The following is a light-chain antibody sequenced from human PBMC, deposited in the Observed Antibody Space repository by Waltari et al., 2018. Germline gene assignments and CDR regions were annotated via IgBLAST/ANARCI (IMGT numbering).Light chain of an antibody. J-gene: IGKJ4*01. CDR2: DAS. Sequence: DIQMTQSPSTLSASVGDRVTITCRASQSIGSLLAWYQQKPGKAPKLLIYDASSLESGVRSRFSGRGSGTEFTLTINSLQPDDFATYSCQQYYSYFTFGGGAKVEIK. V-gene: IGKV1-5*01. CDR3: QQYYSYFT. CDR1: QSIGSL.